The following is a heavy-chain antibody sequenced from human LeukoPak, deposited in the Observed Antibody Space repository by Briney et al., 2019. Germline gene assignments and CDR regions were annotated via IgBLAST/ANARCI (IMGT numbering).Heavy chain of an antibody. Sequence: GGSLRLSCAASGFTFSSYSMNWVRQAPGKGLEWVSPISSSSSYIYYADSVKGRFTISRDNAKNSLYLQMNSLRAEDTAVYYCARRGIAVAENWFDPWGQGTLVTVSS. CDR2: ISSSSSYI. CDR1: GFTFSSYS. J-gene: IGHJ5*02. D-gene: IGHD6-19*01. V-gene: IGHV3-21*01. CDR3: ARRGIAVAENWFDP.